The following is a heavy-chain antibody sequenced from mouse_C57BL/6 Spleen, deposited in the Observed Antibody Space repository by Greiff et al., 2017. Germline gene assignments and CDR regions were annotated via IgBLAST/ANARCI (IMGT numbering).Heavy chain of an antibody. J-gene: IGHJ4*01. CDR3: AYTTVGAMDY. Sequence: VQLQQPGAELVMPGASVKLSCKASGYTFTSYWMHWVKQRPGQGLEWIGEIDPSDSYTNYNQKFKGKSTLTVDKSSSTAYMQLSSLTSEDSAVYYCAYTTVGAMDYWGQGTSVTVSS. V-gene: IGHV1-69*01. D-gene: IGHD1-1*01. CDR2: IDPSDSYT. CDR1: GYTFTSYW.